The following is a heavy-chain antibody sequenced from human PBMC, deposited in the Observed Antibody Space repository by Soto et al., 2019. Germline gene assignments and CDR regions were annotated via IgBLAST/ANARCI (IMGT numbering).Heavy chain of an antibody. CDR1: GSTFSNAW. J-gene: IGHJ3*02. CDR3: AKDWNSMVRGVFDI. CDR2: IKSKTDGGTT. V-gene: IGHV3-15*07. Sequence: GGSLRLSCAASGSTFSNAWMNWVRQAPGKGLEWVGRIKSKTDGGTTDYAAPVKGRFTISRDNSKNTLYLQMNSLRAEDTAVYYCAKDWNSMVRGVFDIWGQGTMVTVSS. D-gene: IGHD3-10*01.